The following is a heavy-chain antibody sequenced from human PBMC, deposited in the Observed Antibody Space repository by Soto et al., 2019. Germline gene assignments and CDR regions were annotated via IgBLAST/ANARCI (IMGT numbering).Heavy chain of an antibody. CDR3: ARGIRESSGWDVDY. V-gene: IGHV1-69*06. D-gene: IGHD6-19*01. CDR2: LIPMFGTA. J-gene: IGHJ4*02. CDR1: GDTFSSSA. Sequence: QMQLVQSGAEVKEPGSSVKVSCKASGDTFSSSAISWVRQAPGQGLEWMGGLIPMFGTANYAQKFQGRGMITADKSTSTVYMELTSLRSEDTAVYYCARGIRESSGWDVDYWGQGTLVPVSS.